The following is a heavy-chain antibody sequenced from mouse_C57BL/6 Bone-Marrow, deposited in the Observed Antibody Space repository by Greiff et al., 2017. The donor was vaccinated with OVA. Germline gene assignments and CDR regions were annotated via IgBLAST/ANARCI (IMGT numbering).Heavy chain of an antibody. CDR1: GFNIKNPY. J-gene: IGHJ3*01. V-gene: IGHV14-3*01. CDR2: IDPANGNT. Sequence: VQLQQSVAELVRPGASVKLSCTASGFNIKNPYMHWVKQRPEQGLEWIGRIDPANGNTKYAPKFQGKATITADTSSNTAYLQLSSLTSEDTAIYYCARRGFAYWGQGTLVTVSA. CDR3: ARRGFAY.